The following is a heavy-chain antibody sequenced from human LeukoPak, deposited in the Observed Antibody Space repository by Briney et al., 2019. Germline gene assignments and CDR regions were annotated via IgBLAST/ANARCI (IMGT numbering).Heavy chain of an antibody. V-gene: IGHV1-24*01. CDR1: GYTLTELS. CDR3: ATARYCSGGSCSHWFDP. D-gene: IGHD2-15*01. J-gene: IGHJ5*02. Sequence: RASLKVSCKVSGYTLTELSIHWVPHAPGKGLEWRGGFDPEDGETINAQKFQSRVTTTEDTSTDTAYIELSSLRSEDTAVYYCATARYCSGGSCSHWFDPWGQGTLVTVSS. CDR2: FDPEDGET.